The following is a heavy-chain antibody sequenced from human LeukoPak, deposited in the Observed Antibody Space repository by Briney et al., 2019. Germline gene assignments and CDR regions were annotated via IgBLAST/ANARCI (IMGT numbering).Heavy chain of an antibody. D-gene: IGHD3-10*01. Sequence: PGGSLRLSCAASGFTFSSYSMNWVRQAPGKGVEWVSYISSTSSTIYYADSVKGRFTISRDNAKNSLFLQMNSLRDDDTAVYFCARDYIWAYDYWGQGTLVTVSS. CDR2: ISSTSSTI. CDR1: GFTFSSYS. V-gene: IGHV3-48*02. CDR3: ARDYIWAYDY. J-gene: IGHJ4*02.